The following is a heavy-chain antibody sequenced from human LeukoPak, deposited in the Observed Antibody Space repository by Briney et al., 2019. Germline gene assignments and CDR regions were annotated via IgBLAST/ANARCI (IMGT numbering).Heavy chain of an antibody. CDR2: IFSGGDT. V-gene: IGHV3-53*01. CDR1: GSTVSSNY. Sequence: GGSLRLSCAASGSTVSSNYMSWVRQAPGKGLEWVSVIFSGGDTYYADSVKGRFTISRDTSKNTLFLQVNSLRAEDSAVYYCARGHYYDSSGYYAAYYFAYWGQGTLVTVSS. J-gene: IGHJ4*02. CDR3: ARGHYYDSSGYYAAYYFAY. D-gene: IGHD3-22*01.